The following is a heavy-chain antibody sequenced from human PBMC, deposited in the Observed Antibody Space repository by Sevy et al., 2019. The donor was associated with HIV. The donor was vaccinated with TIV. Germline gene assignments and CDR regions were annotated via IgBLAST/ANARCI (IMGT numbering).Heavy chain of an antibody. Sequence: WGSLRLSCEASGFTFTRYAFHWVRRAPGKGLEWVADLSKEGTNKDYIDSVKGRFTISRDNSRNTLFLQMERLRAEDTAMYFCARDPHAVPHWGSFDSWGQGTLVTVSS. CDR1: GFTFTRYA. D-gene: IGHD3-16*01. J-gene: IGHJ4*02. V-gene: IGHV3-30-3*01. CDR2: LSKEGTNK. CDR3: ARDPHAVPHWGSFDS.